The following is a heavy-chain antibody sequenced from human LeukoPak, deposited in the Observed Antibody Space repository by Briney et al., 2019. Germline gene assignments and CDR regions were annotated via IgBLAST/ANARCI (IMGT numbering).Heavy chain of an antibody. CDR2: TYYRSKWYN. V-gene: IGHV6-1*01. CDR1: GDSVSSNSGA. D-gene: IGHD3-16*01. J-gene: IGHJ3*02. Sequence: SQTLSLTCDISGDSVSSNSGAWNWIRQSPSRGLEWLGRTYYRSKWYNEYGVSVKSRITINPGTAKNQFSLQLNSVTPEDTAVYYCARAAGGAFTMWGQGTMVTVSS. CDR3: ARAAGGAFTM.